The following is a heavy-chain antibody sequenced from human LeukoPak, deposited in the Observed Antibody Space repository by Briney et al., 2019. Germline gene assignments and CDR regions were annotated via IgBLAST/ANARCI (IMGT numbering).Heavy chain of an antibody. CDR2: ISSSSTI. V-gene: IGHV3-48*01. CDR3: ARDSYWFDP. J-gene: IGHJ5*02. CDR1: GFTFSSYG. Sequence: GGSLRLSCAASGFTFSSYGMHWVRQAPGKGLEWVSYISSSSTIYYADSVKGRFTISRDNAKNSLYLQMNSLRAEDKAVYYCARDSYWFDPWGQGTLVTVSS.